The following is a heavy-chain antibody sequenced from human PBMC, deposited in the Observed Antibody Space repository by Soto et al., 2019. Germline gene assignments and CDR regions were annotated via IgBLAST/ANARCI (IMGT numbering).Heavy chain of an antibody. CDR3: ARLLRGDSDSYLSRRNGKYYYYYYMDV. V-gene: IGHV4-59*08. CDR2: IYYSGST. Sequence: PSETLSLTCTVSGGSISSYYWSWIRQPPGKGLEWIGYIYYSGSTNYNPSLKSRVTISVDTSKNQFSLKLSSVAAADTAVYYCARLLRGDSDSYLSRRNGKYYYYYYMDVWGKGTTVTVSS. J-gene: IGHJ6*03. D-gene: IGHD3-16*01. CDR1: GGSISSYY.